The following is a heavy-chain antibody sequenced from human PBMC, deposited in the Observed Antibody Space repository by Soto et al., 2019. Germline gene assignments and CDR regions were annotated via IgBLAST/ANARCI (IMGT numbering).Heavy chain of an antibody. Sequence: SETLSLTCTVSGGTISGYYWTWIRQSAGGGLEWIGRIYSSGSTNYNPSLKSRVTISLDTSMNHFSLRLSSVTAADTAVYYCARGQRFSDWFDPWGQGTLVTVSS. D-gene: IGHD3-3*01. CDR1: GGTISGYY. V-gene: IGHV4-4*07. J-gene: IGHJ5*02. CDR2: IYSSGST. CDR3: ARGQRFSDWFDP.